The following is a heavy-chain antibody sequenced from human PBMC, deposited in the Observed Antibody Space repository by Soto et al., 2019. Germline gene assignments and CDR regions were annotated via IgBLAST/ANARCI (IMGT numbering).Heavy chain of an antibody. CDR3: ARLDLKYYLDY. Sequence: SETLSLTGTVSGDSVNSRNCYWSWIRLPPGKGLEWIGYLYYSGIVKYNPSLKSRVTISADTSKNQFSLKLNSVTAADTAVYYCARLDLKYYLDYLGQRNLVTFSS. J-gene: IGHJ4*02. D-gene: IGHD1-1*01. CDR2: LYYSGIV. V-gene: IGHV4-61*01. CDR1: GDSVNSRNCY.